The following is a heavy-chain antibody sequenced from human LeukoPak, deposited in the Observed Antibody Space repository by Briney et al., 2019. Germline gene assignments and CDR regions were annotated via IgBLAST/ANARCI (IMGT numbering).Heavy chain of an antibody. J-gene: IGHJ3*02. CDR1: GYTFTGYY. CDR2: INPNSGGT. D-gene: IGHD6-19*01. V-gene: IGHV1-2*02. Sequence: ASVKVSCKASGYTFTGYYMHWVRQAPGQGLEWMGWINPNSGGTNYAQKFQGRVIMTRDTSISTAYMELSRLRSDDTAVYYCASSSAEVRDAFDIWGQGTMVTVSS. CDR3: ASSSAEVRDAFDI.